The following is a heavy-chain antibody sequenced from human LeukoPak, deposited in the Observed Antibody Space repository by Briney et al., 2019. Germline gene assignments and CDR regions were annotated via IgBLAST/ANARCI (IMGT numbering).Heavy chain of an antibody. CDR3: ARDYGGFGELTNWFDP. V-gene: IGHV4-34*01. CDR1: GGSFSGYY. Sequence: SETLSLTCAVYGGSFSGYYWSWIRQPPGKGLEWIGEINHSGSTNYNPSLKSRVTISVDTSKNQFSLKLSSVTAADTAVYYCARDYGGFGELTNWFDPWGQGTLVTVSS. CDR2: INHSGST. D-gene: IGHD3-10*01. J-gene: IGHJ5*02.